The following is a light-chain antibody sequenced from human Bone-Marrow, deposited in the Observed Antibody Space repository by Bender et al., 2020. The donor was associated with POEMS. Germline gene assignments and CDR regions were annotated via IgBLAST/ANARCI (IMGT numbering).Light chain of an antibody. V-gene: IGLV1-50*01. CDR1: SSNIGAGYD. CDR3: EIWDDSLNGRV. CDR2: DNN. Sequence: QSVLTQPPSVSGAPGQRVTISCTGGSSNIGAGYDVHWYQQLPGTAPKVLIYDNNIRPSGVPDRFSGSKSGTSASLAISGLQSEDEADYYCEIWDDSLNGRVFGGGTKLTVI. J-gene: IGLJ3*02.